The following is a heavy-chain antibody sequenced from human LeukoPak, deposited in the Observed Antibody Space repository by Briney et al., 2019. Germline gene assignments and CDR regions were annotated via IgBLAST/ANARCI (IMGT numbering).Heavy chain of an antibody. J-gene: IGHJ6*03. CDR2: IYYSGST. V-gene: IGHV4-39*07. CDR1: GGSISSSSYY. Sequence: PSETLSLTCTVSGGSISSSSYYWGWIRQPPGKGLGWIGSIYYSGSTYYNPSLKSRVTISVDTSKNQFSLKLSSVTAADTAVYYCARGQSRSRYRSGGSCREGGYYYYMDVWGKGTTVTVSS. D-gene: IGHD2-15*01. CDR3: ARGQSRSRYRSGGSCREGGYYYYMDV.